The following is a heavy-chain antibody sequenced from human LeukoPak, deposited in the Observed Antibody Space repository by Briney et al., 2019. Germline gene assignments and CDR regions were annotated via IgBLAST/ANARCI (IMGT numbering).Heavy chain of an antibody. D-gene: IGHD5-24*01. J-gene: IGHJ4*02. Sequence: ASVKVSCKASGGTFSSYAISWVRQAPGQGLEWMGGIIPIFGTANYAQKFQGRVTITADKSTSTAYMELSSLRSEDTDVYYCASLPRDGYNSSYWGPGTLVTVSS. V-gene: IGHV1-69*06. CDR1: GGTFSSYA. CDR2: IIPIFGTA. CDR3: ASLPRDGYNSSY.